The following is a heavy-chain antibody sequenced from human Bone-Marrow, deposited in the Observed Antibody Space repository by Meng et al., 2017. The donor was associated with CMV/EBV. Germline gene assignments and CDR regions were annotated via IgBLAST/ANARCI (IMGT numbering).Heavy chain of an antibody. CDR3: ARDYCSSTSCYSYYYGMDV. CDR1: GFTFSSYS. CDR2: ISSSSSYI. Sequence: GESLKISCAASGFTFSSYSMNWVRQAPGKGLEWVSSISSSSSYIYYADSVKGRFTISRDNAKNSLYLQMNSLRAEDTAVYYGARDYCSSTSCYSYYYGMDVWGQGTMVTVSS. J-gene: IGHJ6*02. V-gene: IGHV3-21*01. D-gene: IGHD2-2*02.